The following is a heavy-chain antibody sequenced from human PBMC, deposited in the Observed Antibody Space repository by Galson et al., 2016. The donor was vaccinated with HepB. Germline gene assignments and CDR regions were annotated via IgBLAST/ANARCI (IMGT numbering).Heavy chain of an antibody. D-gene: IGHD3-22*01. CDR2: ISAGGNTI. V-gene: IGHV3-48*03. CDR1: GFTFSRYD. Sequence: SLRLSCAASGFTFSRYDMNWFRQAPGKGLEWVSYISAGGNTIYYADSVGGRFTISRDNARNSLFLQMGSLRAEYTAVYYCARYYDLPPQYDGMDVWGEGTTVTVSS. J-gene: IGHJ6*04. CDR3: ARYYDLPPQYDGMDV.